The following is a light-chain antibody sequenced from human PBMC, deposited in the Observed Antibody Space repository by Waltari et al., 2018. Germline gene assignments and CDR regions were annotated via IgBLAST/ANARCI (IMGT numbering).Light chain of an antibody. CDR3: QQYNSYA. Sequence: DLQMTQSPSTLSASVGDRVTITCRASQSISSWLAWYQQKPGKAPKHLIYKASSLESGVPSRFSGSGSGTEFTLTISSLQPDDFATYYCQQYNSYAFGQGTKLEIK. CDR2: KAS. J-gene: IGKJ2*01. V-gene: IGKV1-5*03. CDR1: QSISSW.